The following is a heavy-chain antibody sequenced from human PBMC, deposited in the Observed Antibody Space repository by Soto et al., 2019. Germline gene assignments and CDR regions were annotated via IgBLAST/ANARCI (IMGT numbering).Heavy chain of an antibody. CDR2: INHSGST. J-gene: IGHJ1*01. CDR1: GGSFSGYY. CDR3: ARGGITMLVRYFQH. Sequence: PSETLSLTCAVYGGSFSGYYWSWIRQPPGKGLEWIGEINHSGSTNYNPSLKSRVTISVDTSKNQFSLKLSSVTAADTAVYYCARGGITMLVRYFQHWGQGTLVTVSS. V-gene: IGHV4-34*01. D-gene: IGHD3-22*01.